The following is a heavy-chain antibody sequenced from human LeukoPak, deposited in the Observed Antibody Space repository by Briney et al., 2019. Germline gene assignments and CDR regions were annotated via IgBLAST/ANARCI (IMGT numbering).Heavy chain of an antibody. CDR1: GGSISSGSYY. D-gene: IGHD3-22*01. CDR2: IFTSGST. J-gene: IGHJ3*02. Sequence: PSQTLSLTCTVSGGSISSGSYYWSWIRQPAGKGLEWIGRIFTSGSTNYNPSLKSRVSISVDTSKNQFSLKLRSVTAADTAVYYCARGGDYYDSSGYRVFAFDIWGQGTMVTVSS. CDR3: ARGGDYYDSSGYRVFAFDI. V-gene: IGHV4-61*02.